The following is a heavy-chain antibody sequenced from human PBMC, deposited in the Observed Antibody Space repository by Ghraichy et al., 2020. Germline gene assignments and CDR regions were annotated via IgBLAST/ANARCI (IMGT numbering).Heavy chain of an antibody. CDR3: ARDPQRLSNSMGLDY. CDR1: GGSISSSSYY. D-gene: IGHD4-11*01. Sequence: SETLSLTCTVSGGSISSSSYYWGWIRQPPGKGLEWIGSIYYSGSTYYNPSLKSRVTISVDTSKNQFSLKLSSVTAADTAVYYCARDPQRLSNSMGLDYWGQGTLVTVSS. CDR2: IYYSGST. V-gene: IGHV4-39*07. J-gene: IGHJ4*02.